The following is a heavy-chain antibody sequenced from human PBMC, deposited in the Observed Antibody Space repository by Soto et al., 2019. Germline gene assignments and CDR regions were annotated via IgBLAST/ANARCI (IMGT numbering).Heavy chain of an antibody. Sequence: PGGSLRLSCAASGFTFSDFGVHWVRQAPGKGLEWVAVISHDGSNIRDADSVQGRFTISRDNARNTLYLQMNSLRDEDTAMYYCVRDSNWSYDYWGQGILVTVSS. CDR2: ISHDGSNI. CDR1: GFTFSDFG. J-gene: IGHJ4*02. V-gene: IGHV3-30*03. D-gene: IGHD4-4*01. CDR3: VRDSNWSYDY.